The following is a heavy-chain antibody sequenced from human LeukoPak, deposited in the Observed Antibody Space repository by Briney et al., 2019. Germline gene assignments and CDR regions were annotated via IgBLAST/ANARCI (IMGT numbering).Heavy chain of an antibody. CDR1: GFTFSSYD. D-gene: IGHD2-15*01. CDR3: ARAVDLGAFDI. CDR2: IGTAGDT. V-gene: IGHV3-13*01. J-gene: IGHJ3*02. Sequence: PGGSLRLSCAASGFTFSSYDMHWVRQATGKGLEWVSAIGTAGDTYYPGSVKGRFTISRENAKNSLYLQMNSLRAGDTAVYYCARAVDLGAFDIWGQGTMVTVSS.